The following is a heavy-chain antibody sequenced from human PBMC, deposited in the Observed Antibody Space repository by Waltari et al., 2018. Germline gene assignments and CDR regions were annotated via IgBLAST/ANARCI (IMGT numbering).Heavy chain of an antibody. CDR3: ASVDSSAFSRSFDY. D-gene: IGHD3-22*01. CDR1: GFASRGYH. Sequence: QLVASGGGLVKPGGSLILSCAASGFASRGYHMNWVRQAPGKGLEWVSSISSSSTYIYYADSVKGRFTVSRDNAKNALFLQMSSLRVEDTAVYYCASVDSSAFSRSFDYWGLGTLVTVSS. CDR2: ISSSSTYI. J-gene: IGHJ4*02. V-gene: IGHV3-21*02.